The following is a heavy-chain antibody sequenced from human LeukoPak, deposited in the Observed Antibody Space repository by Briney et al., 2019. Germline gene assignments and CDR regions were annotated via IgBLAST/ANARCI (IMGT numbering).Heavy chain of an antibody. J-gene: IGHJ3*02. D-gene: IGHD1-26*01. CDR3: ARKVGATGSDAFDI. Sequence: GASVKVSCKASGYTFTSYGISWVRQAAGQGLEWMGWISAYNGNTNYAQKLQGRVTMTTDTSTSTAYMELRSLRSDDTAVYYCARKVGATGSDAFDIWGQGTMVTVSS. CDR1: GYTFTSYG. CDR2: ISAYNGNT. V-gene: IGHV1-18*01.